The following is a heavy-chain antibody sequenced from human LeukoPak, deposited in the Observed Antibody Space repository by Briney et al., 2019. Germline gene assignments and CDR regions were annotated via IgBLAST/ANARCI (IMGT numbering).Heavy chain of an antibody. V-gene: IGHV3-7*01. CDR1: GFTFSAYW. CDR2: IKQDGREK. J-gene: IGHJ4*02. Sequence: GGSPRLSCAASGFTFSAYWMTWVRQAPGKGLEWVANIKQDGREKYYVESVKGRFTVSKDNAKNSLYLQMSSLRAEDTAVYYCARGGYVFDYWGQGTLVTVS. D-gene: IGHD6-25*01. CDR3: ARGGYVFDY.